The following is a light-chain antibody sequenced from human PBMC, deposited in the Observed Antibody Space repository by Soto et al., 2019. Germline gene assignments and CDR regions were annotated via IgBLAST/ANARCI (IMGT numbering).Light chain of an antibody. CDR2: EVS. V-gene: IGLV2-14*01. J-gene: IGLJ3*02. Sequence: QSALTQPASVSGSPGQSITISCTGTSSDVGGYNYVSWYQHLPGKAPKLMIHEVSNRPSGVSNRFSGSKSGNTASLTISGLQVEDEADYYCSSYTSSSTWEFGGGTKLTVL. CDR3: SSYTSSSTWE. CDR1: SSDVGGYNY.